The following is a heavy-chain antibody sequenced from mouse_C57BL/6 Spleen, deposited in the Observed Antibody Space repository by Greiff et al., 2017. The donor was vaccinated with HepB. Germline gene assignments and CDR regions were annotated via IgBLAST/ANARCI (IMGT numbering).Heavy chain of an antibody. V-gene: IGHV1-54*01. Sequence: QVQLQQSGAELVRPGTSVKVSCKASGYAFTNYLIEWVKQRPGQGLEWIGVINPGSGGTNYNEKFKGKATLTADKSSSTAYMQLSSLTSEDSAVYFFARGGGYWYFDVWGTGTTVTVSS. J-gene: IGHJ1*03. CDR3: ARGGGYWYFDV. CDR1: GYAFTNYL. CDR2: INPGSGGT.